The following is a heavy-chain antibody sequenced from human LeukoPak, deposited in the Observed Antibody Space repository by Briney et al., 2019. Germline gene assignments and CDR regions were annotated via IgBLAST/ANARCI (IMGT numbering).Heavy chain of an antibody. CDR1: GGSINTYY. V-gene: IGHV4-59*08. D-gene: IGHD6-19*01. J-gene: IGHJ4*02. CDR3: ARHKDGIAVAFDY. CDR2: IYYSGST. Sequence: SETLSLTCTVSGGSINTYYWSWIRQPPGKGLEWIGYIYYSGSTNYNPSLKSRITISVDTSKNHFSLKLSSVTAADTAVYYCARHKDGIAVAFDYWGQGALVTVSP.